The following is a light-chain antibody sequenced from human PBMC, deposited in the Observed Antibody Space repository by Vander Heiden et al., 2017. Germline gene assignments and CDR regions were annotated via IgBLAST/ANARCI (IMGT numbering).Light chain of an antibody. Sequence: AIQTTQSPSSLSASVGDRVTIACRASQGIRNDLGWYQQKPGKAPKLLIYAASSLQSGVPSRFSGSGSGTDFTLTISSLQPEDFATYYCRQDDNYPWTCGQGTKVEIK. CDR2: AAS. J-gene: IGKJ1*01. CDR3: RQDDNYPWT. V-gene: IGKV1-6*01. CDR1: QGIRND.